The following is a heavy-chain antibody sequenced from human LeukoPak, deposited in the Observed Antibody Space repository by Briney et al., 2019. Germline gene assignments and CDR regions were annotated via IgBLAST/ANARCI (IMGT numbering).Heavy chain of an antibody. J-gene: IGHJ1*01. CDR1: GFTFSSYA. CDR2: ISYDGSNK. D-gene: IGHD3-9*01. CDR3: ARGARDAYYDILTGYWKGSEYFQH. V-gene: IGHV3-30-3*01. Sequence: PGGSLRLSCAASGFTFSSYAMHWVRQAPGKGLEWVAVISYDGSNKYYADSVKGRFTISRDNSKNTLYLQMNSLRAEDTAVYYCARGARDAYYDILTGYWKGSEYFQHWGQGTLVTVSS.